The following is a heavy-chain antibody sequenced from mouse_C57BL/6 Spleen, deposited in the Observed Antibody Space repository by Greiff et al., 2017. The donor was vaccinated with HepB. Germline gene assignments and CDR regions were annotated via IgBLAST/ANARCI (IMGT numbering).Heavy chain of an antibody. Sequence: EVNLVESGGGLVQSGRSLRLSCATSGFTFSDFYMEWVRQAPGKGLEWIAASRNKANDYTTEYSASVKGRFIVSRDTSQSILYLQMNALRAEDTAIYYCARDAVEAPFAYWGQGTLVTVSA. V-gene: IGHV7-1*01. CDR2: SRNKANDYTT. D-gene: IGHD1-1*01. CDR3: ARDAVEAPFAY. CDR1: GFTFSDFY. J-gene: IGHJ3*01.